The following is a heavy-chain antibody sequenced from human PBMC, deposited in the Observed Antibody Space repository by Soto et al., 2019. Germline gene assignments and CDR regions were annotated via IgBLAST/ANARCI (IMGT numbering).Heavy chain of an antibody. CDR1: GDSISSYY. J-gene: IGHJ4*02. CDR3: ARHETRHGDYDY. V-gene: IGHV4-59*08. D-gene: IGHD4-17*01. CDR2: IHYSGST. Sequence: QVQLQESGPGLVKPSETLSLTCTVSGDSISSYYWSWIPQPPGKGLEWIGYIHYSGSTNYNPSLEGRVAISVDTSKNQFSLRLSSVAAADTAVYYCARHETRHGDYDYWGQGTLVTVSS.